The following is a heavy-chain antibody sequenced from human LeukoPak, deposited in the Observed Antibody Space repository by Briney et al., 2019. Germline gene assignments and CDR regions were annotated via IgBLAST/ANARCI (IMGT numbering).Heavy chain of an antibody. Sequence: ASVKVSCKASGGTFSSYAISWVRQAPGQGLEWMGWINPNSGGTNYAQKFQGRVTMTRDTSISTAYMELSRLRSDDTAVYYCARDLRSGYYYDSSGYYDYWGQGTLVTVSS. CDR3: ARDLRSGYYYDSSGYYDY. CDR1: GGTFSSYA. V-gene: IGHV1-2*02. D-gene: IGHD3-22*01. CDR2: INPNSGGT. J-gene: IGHJ4*02.